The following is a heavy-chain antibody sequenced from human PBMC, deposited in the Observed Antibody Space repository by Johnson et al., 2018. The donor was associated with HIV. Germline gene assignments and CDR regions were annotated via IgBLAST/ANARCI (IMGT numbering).Heavy chain of an antibody. V-gene: IGHV3-11*04. CDR2: ISSSGSTI. CDR1: GFTFSDYY. Sequence: QVQLVESGGGLVKPGGSLRLSCAASGFTFSDYYMSWIRQAPGKGLEWVSYISSSGSTIYYADSVKGRFTISRDNSKNTLYLQMNSLRAEDTAMYYCARSASIYDAFDIWGQGTMVTVSS. D-gene: IGHD2-21*01. J-gene: IGHJ3*02. CDR3: ARSASIYDAFDI.